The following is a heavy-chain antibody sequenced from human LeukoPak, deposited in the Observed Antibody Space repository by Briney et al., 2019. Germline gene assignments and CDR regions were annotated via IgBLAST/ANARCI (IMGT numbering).Heavy chain of an antibody. CDR1: GFTFSDHF. CDR2: IRKRPNSYAA. D-gene: IGHD1-1*01. V-gene: IGHV3-72*01. CDR3: ARVSTTGAGSDYLDY. Sequence: GGSLRLSCAASGFTFSDHFMDWVRQAPGKGLEWAGRIRKRPNSYAAEDGASVQGRCAVSRDDSNQSLYLQMNSLKTEHTAVEFCARVSTTGAGSDYLDYWGQGTQVTNSS. J-gene: IGHJ4*02.